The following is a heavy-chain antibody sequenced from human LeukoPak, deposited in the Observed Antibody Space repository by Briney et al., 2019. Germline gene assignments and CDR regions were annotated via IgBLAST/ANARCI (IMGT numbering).Heavy chain of an antibody. J-gene: IGHJ4*02. CDR1: GYTFANHW. CDR3: ARRFYGSGSYYWDY. V-gene: IGHV5-51*01. Sequence: GESLKISCQGSGYTFANHWIGWVRQMPGKGLEWMGIIYPGDSDTRYSPSFQGQVTISADKSISTAYLQWSSLKASDTAMYYCARRFYGSGSYYWDYWGQGTLVTVSS. D-gene: IGHD3-10*01. CDR2: IYPGDSDT.